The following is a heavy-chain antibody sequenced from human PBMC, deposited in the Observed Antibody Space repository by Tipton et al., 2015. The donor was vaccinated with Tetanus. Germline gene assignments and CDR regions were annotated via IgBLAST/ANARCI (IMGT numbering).Heavy chain of an antibody. CDR3: AKGDPGNFDS. J-gene: IGHJ4*02. CDR1: GYNFNLYW. Sequence: QSGAEVKKPGESLKISCQGSGYNFNLYWIAWVRQMPGKGLEYMGIIYPGDSDTRYSPSFQGQVTISADKSTSTAYLQWSSLKASDTAIYCCAKGDPGNFDSWGQGTQVIVSS. D-gene: IGHD3-9*01. V-gene: IGHV5-51*01. CDR2: IYPGDSDT.